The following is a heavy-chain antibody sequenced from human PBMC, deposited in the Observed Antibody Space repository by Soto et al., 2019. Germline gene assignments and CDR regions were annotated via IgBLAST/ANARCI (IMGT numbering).Heavy chain of an antibody. CDR2: IYYSGST. Sequence: QLQLQESGPGLVKPSETLSLTCTVSGGSISSSSYYWGWIRQPPGKGLEWIGSIYYSGSTYYNPSLKSRVSISVDTSKNQFSLKLSSVTAADTAVYYCAGLTILGPGRGNWGQGTLVTVSS. J-gene: IGHJ4*02. CDR1: GGSISSSSYY. D-gene: IGHD3-3*01. V-gene: IGHV4-39*01. CDR3: AGLTILGPGRGN.